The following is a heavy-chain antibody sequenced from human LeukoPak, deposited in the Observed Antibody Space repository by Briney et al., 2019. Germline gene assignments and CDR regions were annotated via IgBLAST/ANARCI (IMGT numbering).Heavy chain of an antibody. CDR2: IYPGDSDT. CDR1: GYSFTSYW. CDR3: ARHLIAAAGHVDY. D-gene: IGHD6-13*01. J-gene: IGHJ4*02. Sequence: GESLKISCKGSGYSFTSYWIGWVRQMPGKGLEWMGIIYPGDSDTRYSLSFQGQVTISADKSISTAYLQWSSLKASDTAMYYCARHLIAAAGHVDYWGQGTLVTVSS. V-gene: IGHV5-51*01.